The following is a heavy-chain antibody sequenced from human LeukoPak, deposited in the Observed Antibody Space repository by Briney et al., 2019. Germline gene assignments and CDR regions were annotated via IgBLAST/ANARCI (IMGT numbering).Heavy chain of an antibody. V-gene: IGHV4-38-2*02. CDR2: IYHSGST. CDR3: ARSGYCSGGSCTAGAFDI. Sequence: SETLSLTCTVSGYSISSGYYWGWIRQPPGKGLEWIGEIYHSGSTNYNPSLKSRVTISVDKSKNQFSLKLSSVTAADTAVYYCARSGYCSGGSCTAGAFDIWGQGTMVTVSS. CDR1: GYSISSGYY. D-gene: IGHD2-15*01. J-gene: IGHJ3*02.